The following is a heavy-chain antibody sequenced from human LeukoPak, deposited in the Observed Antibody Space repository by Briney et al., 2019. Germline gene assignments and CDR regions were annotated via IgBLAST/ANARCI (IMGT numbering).Heavy chain of an antibody. V-gene: IGHV4-38-2*02. Sequence: PSETLSLTCTVSGYSISSGYYWGWIRQPPGKGLEWIGSIFHSGTTYYNPSLKSRATISVDTSKNQFSLKLSSVTAADTAVYYCAGPAGPLGYWGQGTLVTVSS. CDR2: IFHSGTT. J-gene: IGHJ4*02. D-gene: IGHD2-2*01. CDR3: AGPAGPLGY. CDR1: GYSISSGYY.